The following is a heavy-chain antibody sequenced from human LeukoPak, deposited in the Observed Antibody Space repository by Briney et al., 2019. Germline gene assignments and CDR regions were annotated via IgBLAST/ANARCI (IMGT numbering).Heavy chain of an antibody. CDR1: GGSISSSSYY. V-gene: IGHV4-39*01. J-gene: IGHJ5*02. CDR3: ARRGGDYVWGSYRANWFDP. Sequence: SETLSLTCTVSGGSISSSSYYWGWIRQPPGKGLEWIGSIYYSGSTYYNPSLKSRVTISVDTSKNQFSLKLSSVTAADTAVYYCARRGGDYVWGSYRANWFDPWGQGTLVTVSS. D-gene: IGHD3-16*02. CDR2: IYYSGST.